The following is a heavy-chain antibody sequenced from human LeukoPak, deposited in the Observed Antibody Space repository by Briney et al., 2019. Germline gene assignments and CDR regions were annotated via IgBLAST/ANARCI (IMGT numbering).Heavy chain of an antibody. V-gene: IGHV3-30*18. J-gene: IGHJ4*02. CDR1: GFTFSNYG. D-gene: IGHD1-26*01. Sequence: GRSLRLSCATSGFTFSNYGMHWVRQAPGKGLEWVAVISYDGSNKYYVDSVKGRFTISRDNSKNTLYLQMNSLRTEDTAVYYCAKGLDIVGVPFDYWGQGTLVTVSS. CDR2: ISYDGSNK. CDR3: AKGLDIVGVPFDY.